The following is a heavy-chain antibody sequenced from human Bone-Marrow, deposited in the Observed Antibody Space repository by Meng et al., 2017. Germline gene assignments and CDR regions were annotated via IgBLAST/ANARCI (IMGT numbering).Heavy chain of an antibody. V-gene: IGHV3-74*03. J-gene: IGHJ4*02. CDR1: GFTFSGYW. CDR2: INGDGSTT. Sequence: GESLKISCTASGFTFSGYWMHWVRQVPGKGLVWVSRINGDGSTTTYADSVKGRFTISRDNSKNTLYLQMNSLRAEDTAVYYCAKEIRPNDYWGQGTLVTVSS. CDR3: AKEIRPNDY.